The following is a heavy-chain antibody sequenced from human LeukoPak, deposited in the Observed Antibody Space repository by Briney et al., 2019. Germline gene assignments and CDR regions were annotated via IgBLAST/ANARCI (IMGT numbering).Heavy chain of an antibody. CDR3: ARWYSSGWAFDY. CDR1: GGTISSYY. Sequence: SETLSLTCTVSGGTISSYYWNWIRQPPGKGLEWIGYIHYSGSTKYNPSLKSRVTISVDTSENQFSLKLSSVTAADTAVYYCARWYSSGWAFDYWGQGILVTVSS. CDR2: IHYSGST. J-gene: IGHJ4*02. D-gene: IGHD6-19*01. V-gene: IGHV4-59*08.